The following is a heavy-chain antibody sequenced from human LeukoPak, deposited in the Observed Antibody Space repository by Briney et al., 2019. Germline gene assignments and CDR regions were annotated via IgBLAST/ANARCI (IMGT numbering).Heavy chain of an antibody. D-gene: IGHD6-19*01. CDR2: ISYDGSNK. CDR1: GFTFSNYP. CDR3: AKGPLTEVAGTTWDY. V-gene: IGHV3-30-3*01. J-gene: IGHJ4*02. Sequence: GGSLRLSCAASGFTFSNYPMHWVRQAPGKGLEWVAVISYDGSNKYYADSVKGRFTISRDNSKNTLYLQMNSLRAEDTAVYYCAKGPLTEVAGTTWDYWGQGTLVTVSS.